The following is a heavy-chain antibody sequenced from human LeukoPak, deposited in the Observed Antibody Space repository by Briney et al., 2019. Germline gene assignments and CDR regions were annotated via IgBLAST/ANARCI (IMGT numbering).Heavy chain of an antibody. CDR1: GFTVTSNY. CDR2: IYSGGST. V-gene: IGHV3-53*01. D-gene: IGHD1-14*01. Sequence: GGSLRPSCAASGFTVTSNYMSWVRQAPGKGLEWVSVIYSGGSTYYADSVKGRFTISRDNSKNTLYLQMNSLRAEDTAVYYCARDSYRNHGTFDYWGQGTLVTVSS. J-gene: IGHJ4*02. CDR3: ARDSYRNHGTFDY.